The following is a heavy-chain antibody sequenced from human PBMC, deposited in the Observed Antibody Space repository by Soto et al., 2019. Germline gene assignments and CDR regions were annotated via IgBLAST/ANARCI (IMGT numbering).Heavy chain of an antibody. D-gene: IGHD6-19*01. V-gene: IGHV3-23*01. J-gene: IGHJ4*02. CDR3: AKESEGIAVAGPIDY. CDR2: ISGSGGST. Sequence: PGKGLEWVSAISGSGGSTYYADSVKGRFTISRDNSKNTLYLQMNSLRAEDTAVYYCAKESEGIAVAGPIDYWGQGTLVTVSS.